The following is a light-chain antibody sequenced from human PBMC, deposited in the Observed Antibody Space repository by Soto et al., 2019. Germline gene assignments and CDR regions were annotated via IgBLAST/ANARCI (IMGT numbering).Light chain of an antibody. CDR1: QGISNY. CDR2: AAS. J-gene: IGKJ1*01. CDR3: QKYDSAPWT. V-gene: IGKV1-27*01. Sequence: DIQMTQSPSSLSVSVGDRVTITCRARQGISNYLAWYQQKPGKLPKLLIYAASTLQSGVPSRFSGSGSGTDFTLTISSLQPEDVATYYCQKYDSAPWTFGQGTKVEIK.